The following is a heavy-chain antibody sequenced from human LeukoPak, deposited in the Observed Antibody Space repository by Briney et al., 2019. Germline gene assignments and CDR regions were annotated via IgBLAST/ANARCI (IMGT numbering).Heavy chain of an antibody. J-gene: IGHJ2*01. CDR1: GFTFSDYY. Sequence: PGGSLRLSCAASGFTFSDYYMSWIRQAPGKGLEWVSYITNSGSTIYYADSVKGRFTVSRDNSKNTLYLQMNSLRAEDTAVYYCAKDRASSWWYFDLWGRGTLVAVSS. D-gene: IGHD5-18*01. V-gene: IGHV3-11*01. CDR3: AKDRASSWWYFDL. CDR2: ITNSGSTI.